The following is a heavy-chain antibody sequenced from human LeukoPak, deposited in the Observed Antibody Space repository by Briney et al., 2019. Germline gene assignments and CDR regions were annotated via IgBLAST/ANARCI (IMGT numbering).Heavy chain of an antibody. Sequence: EASVKVSCKASGYTFTSYGISWVRQAPGQGLEWMGWISAYNGNTNYAQKLQGRVTMTTDTSTSTAYMELRSLRSDDTAVYYCARVSLEGAQQQLVQCDDYWGQGTLVTVSS. D-gene: IGHD6-13*01. J-gene: IGHJ4*02. CDR3: ARVSLEGAQQQLVQCDDY. CDR1: GYTFTSYG. V-gene: IGHV1-18*01. CDR2: ISAYNGNT.